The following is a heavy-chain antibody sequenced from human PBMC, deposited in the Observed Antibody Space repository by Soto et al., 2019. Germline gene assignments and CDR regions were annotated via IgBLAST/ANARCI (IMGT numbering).Heavy chain of an antibody. Sequence: EVQLLESGGGLVQPGGSLRLSCAASGFTFSSYAMSWVRQAPGKGLEWVSAISGSGGSTYYADSVKGRFTISRDNSKNTLDLQMNSLRAEDTAVYYCAKKAHIVVVPAAIGDVWGQGTTVTVSS. V-gene: IGHV3-23*01. CDR2: ISGSGGST. D-gene: IGHD2-2*01. J-gene: IGHJ6*02. CDR3: AKKAHIVVVPAAIGDV. CDR1: GFTFSSYA.